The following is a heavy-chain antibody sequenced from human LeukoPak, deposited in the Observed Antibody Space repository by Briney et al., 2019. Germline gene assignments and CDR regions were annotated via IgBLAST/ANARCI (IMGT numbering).Heavy chain of an antibody. CDR1: GFTFSTYG. CDR3: AKDLMRDRWFGES. D-gene: IGHD3-10*01. V-gene: IGHV3-30*02. Sequence: PGGSLRLSCAASGFTFSTYGMHWVRQAPGKGLEWVAFIRFDGNEKYYADSVKGRFTISKDTSKNTLYLQMNSLRVEDTAVDFCAKDLMRDRWFGESWGQGTLVTVSS. J-gene: IGHJ5*02. CDR2: IRFDGNEK.